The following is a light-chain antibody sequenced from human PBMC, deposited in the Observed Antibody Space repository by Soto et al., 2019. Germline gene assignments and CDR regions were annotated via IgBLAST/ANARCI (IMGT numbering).Light chain of an antibody. CDR1: QGISTY. CDR2: AAS. V-gene: IGKV1-39*01. CDR3: QQNHIVPPWT. Sequence: DIQMTQSPSSLSASVGDRVTITCRASQGISTYLNWYQQKPGKAPKLLIYAASSLQSGVPSRFSGSGSETDFTLTIRSLQPEDFATYYCQQNHIVPPWTFGQGTKVDIK. J-gene: IGKJ1*01.